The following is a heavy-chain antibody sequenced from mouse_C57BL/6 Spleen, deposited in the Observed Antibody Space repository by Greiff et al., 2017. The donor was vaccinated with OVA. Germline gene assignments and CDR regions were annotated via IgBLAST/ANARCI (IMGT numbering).Heavy chain of an antibody. CDR3: TTTYYSNSAWFAY. Sequence: EVMLQQSGAELVRPGASVKLSCTASGFNIKDDYMHWVKQRPEQGLEWIGWIDPENGDTEYASKFQGKATITADTSSNTAYLQLSSLTSEDTAVYYCTTTYYSNSAWFAYWGRGTLVTVSA. CDR2: IDPENGDT. J-gene: IGHJ3*01. D-gene: IGHD2-5*01. V-gene: IGHV14-4*01. CDR1: GFNIKDDY.